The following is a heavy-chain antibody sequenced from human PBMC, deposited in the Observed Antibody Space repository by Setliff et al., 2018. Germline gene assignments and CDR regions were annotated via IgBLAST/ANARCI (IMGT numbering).Heavy chain of an antibody. CDR2: MNPNSGNT. Sequence: ASVKVSCKASGYTFTSYDINWVRQATGQGLEWMGWMNPNSGNTGYAQKFQGRVTMTTDTPTSTAYMELRSLTSDDTAVYYCARGQTLRHFDWPTAFDYWGLGTLVTVSS. J-gene: IGHJ4*02. CDR3: ARGQTLRHFDWPTAFDY. CDR1: GYTFTSYD. V-gene: IGHV1-8*02. D-gene: IGHD3-9*01.